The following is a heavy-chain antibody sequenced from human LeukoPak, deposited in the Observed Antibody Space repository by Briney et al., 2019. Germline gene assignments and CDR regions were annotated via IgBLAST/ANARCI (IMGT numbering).Heavy chain of an antibody. J-gene: IGHJ4*02. Sequence: SETLSLTCTVSGCSISSYYWSWIRQPAGKALEWIGRIYTSGSTNYNASLKSRVSMSVDTSKNQFSLKLSSVPAADTAVFYCARENSGSYREFDYWGEGNLVTVSS. V-gene: IGHV4-4*07. D-gene: IGHD1-26*01. CDR2: IYTSGST. CDR1: GCSISSYY. CDR3: ARENSGSYREFDY.